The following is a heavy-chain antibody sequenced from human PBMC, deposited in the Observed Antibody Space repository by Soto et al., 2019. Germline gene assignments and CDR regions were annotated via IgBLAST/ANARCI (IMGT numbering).Heavy chain of an antibody. J-gene: IGHJ5*02. CDR2: INHSGST. V-gene: IGHV4-34*01. D-gene: IGHD3-10*01. CDR1: GGSFSGYY. Sequence: SETLSLTCAVYGGSFSGYYWSWIRQPPGKGLEWIGEINHSGSTNYNPSLKSRVTISVDTSKNQFSLKLSSVTAADTAVYYCARVVRPNWFDPWGQGTMVTVYS. CDR3: ARVVRPNWFDP.